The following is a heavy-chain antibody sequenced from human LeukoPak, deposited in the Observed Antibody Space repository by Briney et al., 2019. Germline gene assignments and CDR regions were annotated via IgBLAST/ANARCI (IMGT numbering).Heavy chain of an antibody. D-gene: IGHD3-10*01. Sequence: PGGTLRLSCAPSGFTFSSYGMSWVRQAPGKGLEWVSAIIGSGGSTYYADSVEGRFTISRDNSKNTLYLQMNSLRAEDTAVYYCAKKGDYYGSGSYPDYYYYYYMDVWGKGTTVTISS. CDR1: GFTFSSYG. CDR2: IIGSGGST. CDR3: AKKGDYYGSGSYPDYYYYYYMDV. V-gene: IGHV3-23*01. J-gene: IGHJ6*03.